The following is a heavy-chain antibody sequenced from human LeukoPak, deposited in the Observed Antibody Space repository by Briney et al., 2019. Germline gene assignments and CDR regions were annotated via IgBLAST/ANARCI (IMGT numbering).Heavy chain of an antibody. CDR2: IYFSGST. J-gene: IGHJ5*02. V-gene: IGHV4-30-4*07. Sequence: PSETLSLTCAVSGGSISSGGYSWSWIRQPLGKGLEWIGYIYFSGSTYYNPSLKSRVSISIDTSKNQFSLKLSSVTAADTAVYYCATHKGVVFVWFDPWGQGTLVTVSS. D-gene: IGHD1/OR15-1a*01. CDR3: ATHKGVVFVWFDP. CDR1: GGSISSGGYS.